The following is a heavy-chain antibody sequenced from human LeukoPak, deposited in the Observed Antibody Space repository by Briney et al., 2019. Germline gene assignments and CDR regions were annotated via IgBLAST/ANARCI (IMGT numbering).Heavy chain of an antibody. CDR1: GGSISSGDYY. CDR3: ARRATTFTLLLDY. V-gene: IGHV4-30-4*08. Sequence: SETLSLTCTVSGGSISSGDYYWSWIRQPPGKGLEWIGYIYYSGSTYYNPSLKSRVTISVDTSKNQFSLKLSSVTAADTAVYYCARRATTFTLLLDYWGQGTLVTVSS. J-gene: IGHJ4*02. CDR2: IYYSGST. D-gene: IGHD5-12*01.